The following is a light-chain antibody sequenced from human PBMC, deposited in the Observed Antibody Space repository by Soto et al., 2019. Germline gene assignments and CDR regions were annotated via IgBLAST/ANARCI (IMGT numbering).Light chain of an antibody. CDR3: MQAAHWPRT. J-gene: IGKJ1*01. CDR2: KVS. CDR1: QSLVFRDGNTY. V-gene: IGKV2-30*01. Sequence: DVVMAQSPLSLPVALGQPASISCRSNQSLVFRDGNTYLNWFHQRPGQSPRRLIYKVSYRDSGVPDRFSGSGSGTGFTLTISRVEAEDVGIYYCMQAAHWPRTFGQGTRVEIK.